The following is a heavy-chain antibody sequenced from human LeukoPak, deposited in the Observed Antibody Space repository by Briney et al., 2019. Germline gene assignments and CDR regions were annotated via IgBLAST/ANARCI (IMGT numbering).Heavy chain of an antibody. CDR1: GFTFSSYA. J-gene: IGHJ4*02. Sequence: GGSLRLSCAASGFTFSSYAMSWVRQAPGKGLEWVSAISGSGGGTYYADSVKGRFTISRDNSKNTLYLQMNSLRAEDTAVYYCAKDPQLLWFGELWNYFDYWGQGTLVTVPS. D-gene: IGHD3-10*01. CDR3: AKDPQLLWFGELWNYFDY. CDR2: ISGSGGGT. V-gene: IGHV3-23*01.